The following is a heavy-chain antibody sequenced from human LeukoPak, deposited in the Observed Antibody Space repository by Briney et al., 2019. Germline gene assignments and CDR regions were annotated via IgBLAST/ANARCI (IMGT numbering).Heavy chain of an antibody. CDR1: GFTFSRYS. D-gene: IGHD3-16*01. CDR3: AREFGVIPDY. V-gene: IGHV3-21*01. CDR2: ISSSSSYI. J-gene: IGHJ4*02. Sequence: GGSLRLSCAASGFTFSRYSMNWVGQAPGKGLELVSSISSSSSYIYYADSVKGRFTISRDNAKNSLYLQMNSLRAEDTAVYYCAREFGVIPDYWDQGTLVTVSS.